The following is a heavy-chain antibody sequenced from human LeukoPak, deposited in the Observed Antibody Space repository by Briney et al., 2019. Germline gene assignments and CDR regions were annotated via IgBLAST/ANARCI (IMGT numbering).Heavy chain of an antibody. V-gene: IGHV3-43*02. CDR3: AKHLRATNTSIFFGLDV. CDR2: INWDGGGT. D-gene: IGHD1-26*01. J-gene: IGHJ6*02. Sequence: GGSLRLSCAATGFTFKDYGMHWVRQPPGKGLEWVAFINWDGGGTDYADSVKGRFTISRDNTKNSLYLQMTSLTPEDTALYYCAKHLRATNTSIFFGLDVWGQGTTVTVSS. CDR1: GFTFKDYG.